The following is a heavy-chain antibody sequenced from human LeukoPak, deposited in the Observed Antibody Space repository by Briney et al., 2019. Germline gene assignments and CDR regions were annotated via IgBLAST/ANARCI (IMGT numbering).Heavy chain of an antibody. CDR1: GGSISSGGYY. J-gene: IGHJ4*02. Sequence: SETLSLTCTVSGGSISSGGYYWSWIRQPPGKGLEWIGYIYHSGSTYYNPSLKSRVTISVDRSKNQFSLKLSSVTAADTAVYYCARGPAAGRNFDYWGQGTLVTVSS. V-gene: IGHV4-30-2*01. CDR3: ARGPAAGRNFDY. D-gene: IGHD6-13*01. CDR2: IYHSGST.